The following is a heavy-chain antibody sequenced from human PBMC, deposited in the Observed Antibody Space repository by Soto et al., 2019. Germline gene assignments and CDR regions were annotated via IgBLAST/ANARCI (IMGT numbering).Heavy chain of an antibody. V-gene: IGHV1-2*02. J-gene: IGHJ6*02. CDR3: ARDPSGEYCSGGSCYSDYYYGMDV. D-gene: IGHD2-15*01. CDR1: GYTFTGYY. CDR2: INPNSGGT. Sequence: QVQLVQSGAEVKKPGASVKVSCKASGYTFTGYYMHWVRQAPGQGLEWMGWINPNSGGTNYAQKFQGRVTITADESTSTAYMELSSLRSEDTAVYYCARDPSGEYCSGGSCYSDYYYGMDVWGQGTTVTVSS.